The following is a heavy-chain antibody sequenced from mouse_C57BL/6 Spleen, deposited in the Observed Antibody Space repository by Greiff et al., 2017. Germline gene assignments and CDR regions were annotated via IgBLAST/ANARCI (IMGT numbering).Heavy chain of an antibody. CDR3: ARSGVGLTGTSWFAY. D-gene: IGHD4-1*01. CDR2: INPYNGGT. V-gene: IGHV1-19*01. CDR1: GYTFTDYY. J-gene: IGHJ3*01. Sequence: VHVKQSGPVLVKPGASVKLSCKASGYTFTDYYMNWVKQSHGKSLEWIGVINPYNGGTSSNQKFKGKATLTVDQSSSTAYMELDSLTSEASAVYYCARSGVGLTGTSWFAYWGQGTLVTVSA.